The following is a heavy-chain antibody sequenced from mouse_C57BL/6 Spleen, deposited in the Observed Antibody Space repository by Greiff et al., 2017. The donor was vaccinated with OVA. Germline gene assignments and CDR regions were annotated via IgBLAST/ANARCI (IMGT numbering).Heavy chain of an antibody. CDR3: ARNDYGEGYAY. D-gene: IGHD2-4*01. Sequence: QVQLQQPGAELVRPGSSVKLSCKASGYTFTSYWMHWVKQRPIQGLEWIGNIDPSDSETHYNQKFKDKATLTVDKSSSTAYMQLSSLTSEDSAVYYCARNDYGEGYAYWGQGTLVTVSA. V-gene: IGHV1-52*01. J-gene: IGHJ3*01. CDR1: GYTFTSYW. CDR2: IDPSDSET.